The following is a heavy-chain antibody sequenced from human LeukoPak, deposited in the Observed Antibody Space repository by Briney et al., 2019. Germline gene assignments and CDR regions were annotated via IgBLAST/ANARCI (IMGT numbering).Heavy chain of an antibody. Sequence: SETLSLTCAVSGASITGRDFFWTWIRQPPGKGLEWIGYMHYSVTSFYNPSLKSRAMISVDTSKNQFSLKLSSVTAADTAVYYCARARDTAICFDYWGQGTLVTVSS. CDR3: ARARDTAICFDY. J-gene: IGHJ4*02. V-gene: IGHV4-30-4*08. CDR2: MHYSVTS. D-gene: IGHD5-18*01. CDR1: GASITGRDFF.